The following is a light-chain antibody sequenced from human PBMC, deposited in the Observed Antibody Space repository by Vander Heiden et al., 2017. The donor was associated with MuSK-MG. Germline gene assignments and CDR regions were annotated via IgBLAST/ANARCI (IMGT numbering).Light chain of an antibody. Sequence: QSALTQPAPVSGSPGQSLTISCTGTSSDVGGYNYVSWYQQHPGKAPKLMIYDVSNRPSGVSNRFSGSKSGNTASLTISGLQAEDEADYYCSSYTSSSPVVFGGGTKLTVL. CDR3: SSYTSSSPVV. CDR2: DVS. J-gene: IGLJ2*01. V-gene: IGLV2-14*01. CDR1: SSDVGGYNY.